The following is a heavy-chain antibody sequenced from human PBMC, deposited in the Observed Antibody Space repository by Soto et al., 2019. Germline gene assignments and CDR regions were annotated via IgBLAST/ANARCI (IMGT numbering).Heavy chain of an antibody. CDR2: ISWNSGNI. Sequence: VQLVESGGGVVQPGRSLRLSCAASGFTFDNYAMHWVRQAPGKGLEWVSGISWNSGNIGYADSVKGRFTISRDNAKNSLYLQMNSLRTEDTALYYCAKDPEGVGFGYFDYWGQGTLVTVSS. D-gene: IGHD3-10*01. V-gene: IGHV3-9*01. J-gene: IGHJ4*02. CDR1: GFTFDNYA. CDR3: AKDPEGVGFGYFDY.